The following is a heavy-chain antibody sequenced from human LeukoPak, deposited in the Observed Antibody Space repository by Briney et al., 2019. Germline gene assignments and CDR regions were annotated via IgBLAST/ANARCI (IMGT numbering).Heavy chain of an antibody. V-gene: IGHV4-59*01. J-gene: IGHJ4*02. Sequence: SETLSLTCSVSGGSISIYYWTWIRQIPGKGLEWIGYIYYTGTTNYNPLFESRATISVDTSKNQFSLKLTSVTAADTAVYFCARGEDFERYYLAYWGQGTLVTVSS. D-gene: IGHD3-9*01. CDR3: ARGEDFERYYLAY. CDR1: GGSISIYY. CDR2: IYYTGTT.